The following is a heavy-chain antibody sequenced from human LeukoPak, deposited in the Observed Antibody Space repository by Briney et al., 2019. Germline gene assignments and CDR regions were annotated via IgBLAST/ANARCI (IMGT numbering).Heavy chain of an antibody. CDR1: GYTFTGYY. CDR2: INPNSGGT. J-gene: IGHJ4*02. CDR3: AREGAGIYYFDY. V-gene: IGHV1-2*02. Sequence: GASVKVSCKVSGYTFTGYYMHWMRQAPGQGLEWIGWINPNSGGTNYAQQFQGRVTMTRDTSISTAYMELSRLRSDDTAVYYCAREGAGIYYFDYWGQGTLVTVSS. D-gene: IGHD1-26*01.